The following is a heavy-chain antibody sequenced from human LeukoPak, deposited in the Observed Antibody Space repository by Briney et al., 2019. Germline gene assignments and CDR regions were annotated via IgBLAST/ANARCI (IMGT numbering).Heavy chain of an antibody. CDR2: ISGDGGST. V-gene: IGHV3-43*02. CDR1: GFTFDDYA. J-gene: IGHJ4*02. Sequence: GGSLRLSCAASGFTFDDYAMHWVSQAPGKGLEWVSLISGDGGSTYYADSVKGRFTISRDNSKNSLYLQMNSLRTEDAALYYCAKQSSYYYGSGSYYTLWGQGTLVTVSS. D-gene: IGHD3-10*01. CDR3: AKQSSYYYGSGSYYTL.